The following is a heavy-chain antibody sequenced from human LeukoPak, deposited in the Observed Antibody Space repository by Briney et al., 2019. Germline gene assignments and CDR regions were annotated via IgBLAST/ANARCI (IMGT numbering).Heavy chain of an antibody. CDR2: IKQDGSEK. D-gene: IGHD1-26*01. J-gene: IGHJ5*02. Sequence: GGSLRLSCAASGFTVSSSSMSWVRQAPGKGLEWVANIKQDGSEKYYVDSVKGRCTISRDNAKNSLYLQMSSLRVEDTAVYYCAGAMYSGSFDPWGQGILVTVSS. V-gene: IGHV3-7*02. CDR1: GFTVSSSS. CDR3: AGAMYSGSFDP.